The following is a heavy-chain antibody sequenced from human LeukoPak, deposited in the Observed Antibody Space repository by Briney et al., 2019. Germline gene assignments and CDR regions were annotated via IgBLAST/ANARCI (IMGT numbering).Heavy chain of an antibody. CDR2: ISSNSNYI. D-gene: IGHD2-2*01. V-gene: IGHV3-21*01. Sequence: GGSLRLSCAASGFTFSSYSMDWVRQAPGKGLEWVSSISSNSNYIYYADSVKGRSTISRDNAKNSLYLQMNSLRAEDTAVYYCARESYPTDYWGQGTLVTVSS. CDR3: ARESYPTDY. J-gene: IGHJ4*02. CDR1: GFTFSSYS.